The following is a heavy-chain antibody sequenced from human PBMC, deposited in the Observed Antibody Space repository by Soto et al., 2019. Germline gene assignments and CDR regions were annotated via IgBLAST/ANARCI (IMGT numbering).Heavy chain of an antibody. Sequence: QVQLQESGPGLVKPSQTLSRTCTVSGGSISSGGYYWSWIRQHPGKGLEWIGYIYYSGSTYYNPSLKSRVTISVDTSKNQFSLKLSSVTAADTAVYYCARETIGTGTIDYWGQGTLVTVSS. V-gene: IGHV4-31*03. J-gene: IGHJ4*02. CDR3: ARETIGTGTIDY. CDR1: GGSISSGGYY. CDR2: IYYSGST. D-gene: IGHD1-7*01.